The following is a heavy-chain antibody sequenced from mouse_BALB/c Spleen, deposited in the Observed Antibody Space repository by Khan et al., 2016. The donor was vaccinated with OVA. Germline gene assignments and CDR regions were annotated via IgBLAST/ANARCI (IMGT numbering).Heavy chain of an antibody. CDR3: ARPPITTVVATSYWFFDV. J-gene: IGHJ1*01. Sequence: EVKLVESGGDLVKPGGSLKLSCAASGFTFSSYAMSWVRQTPEKRLEWVATISSGDTYTYYPDSVKGRFTISRDNAKNTLYLQMSSLRSEDTAMYYCARPPITTVVATSYWFFDVWGAGTTVTVST. CDR1: GFTFSSYA. CDR2: ISSGDTYT. V-gene: IGHV5-9-3*01. D-gene: IGHD1-1*01.